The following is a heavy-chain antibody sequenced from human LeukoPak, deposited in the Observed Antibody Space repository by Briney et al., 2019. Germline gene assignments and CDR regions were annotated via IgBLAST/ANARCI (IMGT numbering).Heavy chain of an antibody. CDR3: AYDILTGRAGY. V-gene: IGHV3-21*01. J-gene: IGHJ4*02. D-gene: IGHD3-9*01. CDR1: GFTSSSYS. Sequence: GGSLRLSCAASGFTSSSYSMNWVRQAPGKGLEWVSSISSSSSYIYYADSVKGRFTISRDNAKNSLYLQMNSLRAEDTAVYYCAYDILTGRAGYWGQGTLVTVSS. CDR2: ISSSSSYI.